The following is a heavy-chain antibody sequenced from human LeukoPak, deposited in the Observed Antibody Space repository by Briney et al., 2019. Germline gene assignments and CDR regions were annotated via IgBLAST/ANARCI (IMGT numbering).Heavy chain of an antibody. CDR1: GGSISSGGYY. CDR3: ARVGIAAASGDAFDI. V-gene: IGHV4-30-2*01. J-gene: IGHJ3*02. CDR2: IYHSGST. D-gene: IGHD6-13*01. Sequence: LSETLSLTCTVSGGSISSGGYYWSWIRQPPGKGLEWIGYIYHSGSTYYNPSLKSRVTISVDRSKNQFSLKLSSVTAADTAVYYCARVGIAAASGDAFDIWGQGTMVTVSS.